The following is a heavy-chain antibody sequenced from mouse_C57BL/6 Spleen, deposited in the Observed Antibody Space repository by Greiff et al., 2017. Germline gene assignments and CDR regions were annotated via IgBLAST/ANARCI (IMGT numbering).Heavy chain of an antibody. D-gene: IGHD2-1*01. V-gene: IGHV1-80*01. J-gene: IGHJ4*01. CDR2: IYPGDGDT. Sequence: QVQLKESGAELVKPGASVKISCKASGYAFSSYWMNWVKQRPGKGLEWIGQIYPGDGDTNYNGKFKGKATLTADKSSSTAYMQLSSLTSEDSAVYFCARGGYGNNYDMDYWGQGTSVTVSS. CDR1: GYAFSSYW. CDR3: ARGGYGNNYDMDY.